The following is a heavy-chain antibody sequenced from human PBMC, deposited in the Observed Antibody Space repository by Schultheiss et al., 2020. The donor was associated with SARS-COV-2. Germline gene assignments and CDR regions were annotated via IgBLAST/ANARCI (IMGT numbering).Heavy chain of an antibody. J-gene: IGHJ5*02. CDR1: GYSISSGYY. D-gene: IGHD3-22*01. V-gene: IGHV4-38-2*02. Sequence: SETLSLTCAVSGYSISSGYYWGWIRQPPGKGLEWIGSIYHSGSTYYNPSLKSRVTISVDTSKNQFSLKLSSVTAADTAVYYCARDPNYYYDSSGYWNNWFDPWGQGTLVTVSS. CDR3: ARDPNYYYDSSGYWNNWFDP. CDR2: IYHSGST.